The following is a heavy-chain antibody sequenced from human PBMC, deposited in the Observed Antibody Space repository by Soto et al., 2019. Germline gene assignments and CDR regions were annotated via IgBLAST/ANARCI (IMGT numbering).Heavy chain of an antibody. CDR3: APARYSNSDS. D-gene: IGHD4-4*01. CDR2: IYWDDDK. J-gene: IGHJ4*02. CDR1: GFSLRRTGEG. Sequence: QITLKESGPSLVKPTQTLTLTCTFSGFSLRRTGEGVGWIRQPPGKALEWLALIYWDDDKRYRPSMNSRLTITKETTKHQVVLTLTNMNPVDTPTYYCAPARYSNSDSGGQGTLVTVSS. V-gene: IGHV2-5*02.